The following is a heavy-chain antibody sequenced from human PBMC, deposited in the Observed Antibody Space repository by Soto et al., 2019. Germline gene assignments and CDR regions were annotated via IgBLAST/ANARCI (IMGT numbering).Heavy chain of an antibody. V-gene: IGHV3-49*03. CDR2: IRSKAYGGTT. J-gene: IGHJ6*02. CDR3: TRYHSSWDYYYYGMDV. Sequence: GGSLRLSCTASGFTFGDYAMSWFRQAPGKGLEWVGFIRSKAYGGTTEYAASVKGRFTISRDDSKSIAYLQMNSLKTEDTAVYYCTRYHSSWDYYYYGMDVWGQGTTATVSS. D-gene: IGHD6-13*01. CDR1: GFTFGDYA.